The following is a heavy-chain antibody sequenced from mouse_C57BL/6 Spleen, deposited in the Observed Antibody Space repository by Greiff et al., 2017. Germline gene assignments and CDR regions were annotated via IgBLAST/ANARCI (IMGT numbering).Heavy chain of an antibody. Sequence: VQLQQSGAELVKPGASVKMSCKASGYTFTTYPIEWMKQNHGKSLEWIGNFHPYNDDTKYNEKFKGKATLTVEKSSSTVYLELSRLTSDDSAVYYCSSAYGSSYGEDAMDYWGQGTSVTVSS. D-gene: IGHD1-1*01. J-gene: IGHJ4*01. CDR3: SSAYGSSYGEDAMDY. V-gene: IGHV1-47*01. CDR2: FHPYNDDT. CDR1: GYTFTTYP.